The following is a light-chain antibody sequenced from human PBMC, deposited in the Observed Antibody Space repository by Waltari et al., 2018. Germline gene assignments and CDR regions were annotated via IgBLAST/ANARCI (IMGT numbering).Light chain of an antibody. CDR2: WAS. V-gene: IGKV4-1*01. J-gene: IGKJ1*01. CDR3: QQYYATPRT. CDR1: QSVFYSSNNRNY. Sequence: IVRSQSPDSLAVPLGETATHTCNSSQSVFYSSNNRNYLGWYQHKPGQPPKLLIYWASTRESGVPDRFSGSGSGTDFTLTISSLQPEDVAVYYCQQYYATPRTFGQGTKVEIK.